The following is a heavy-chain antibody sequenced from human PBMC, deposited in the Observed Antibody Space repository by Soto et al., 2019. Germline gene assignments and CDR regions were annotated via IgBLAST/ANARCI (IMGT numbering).Heavy chain of an antibody. J-gene: IGHJ4*02. CDR2: VYHSGTT. D-gene: IGHD5-12*01. CDR3: AVPGRGDFDY. V-gene: IGHV4-4*02. Sequence: SETLSLTCAVSGASIGTNNWWGWVRQPPGKGLEWIGEVYHSGTTNCNPSLKSRVTISIDKSKNQFSLTLTSMTAADTALYYCAVPGRGDFDYWSQGTLVTVSS. CDR1: GASIGTNNW.